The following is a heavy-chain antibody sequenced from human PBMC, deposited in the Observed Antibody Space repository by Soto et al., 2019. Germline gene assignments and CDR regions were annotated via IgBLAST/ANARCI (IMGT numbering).Heavy chain of an antibody. CDR1: GGTFSSYT. D-gene: IGHD3-10*01. V-gene: IGHV1-69*02. CDR2: IIPILGIA. Sequence: QVQLVQSGAEVKKPGSSVKVSCKASGGTFSSYTISWVRQAPGQGLEWMGRIIPILGIANYAQKFQGRVTITADKSTSTAYMGRRSLRSDDTAMYYCAREYYYGSGRPTPGGRDVWGQGTTVTVSS. J-gene: IGHJ6*02. CDR3: AREYYYGSGRPTPGGRDV.